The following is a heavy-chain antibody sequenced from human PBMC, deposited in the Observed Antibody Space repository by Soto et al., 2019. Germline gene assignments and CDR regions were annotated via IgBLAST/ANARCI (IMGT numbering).Heavy chain of an antibody. CDR3: ARDATDTAMVGFDY. J-gene: IGHJ4*02. V-gene: IGHV1-69*06. Sequence: QVQLVQSGAEVNQTGYSVKVSCNASGGTFSISAISWVRRAPGEGLEWMGGLIPIFGTAHYAQKFQGRVTITADKSTRTDYMELSSLRSEDTAVYYCARDATDTAMVGFDYWGQGTLVTVSS. CDR1: GGTFSISA. CDR2: LIPIFGTA. D-gene: IGHD5-18*01.